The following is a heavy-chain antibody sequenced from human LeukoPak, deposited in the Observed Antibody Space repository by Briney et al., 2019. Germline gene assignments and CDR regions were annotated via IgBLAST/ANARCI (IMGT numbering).Heavy chain of an antibody. CDR3: ASKRYGDYGRLYYYYYMDV. CDR2: IYTSGST. D-gene: IGHD4-17*01. CDR1: GGSISSGSYY. V-gene: IGHV4-61*02. Sequence: PSETLSLTCTVSGGSISSGSYYWSWIRQPAGKGLEWIGRIYTSGSTNYNPSLKSRVTISVDTSKNQFSLKLSSVTAADTAVYYCASKRYGDYGRLYYYYYMDVWGKGTTVTVSS. J-gene: IGHJ6*03.